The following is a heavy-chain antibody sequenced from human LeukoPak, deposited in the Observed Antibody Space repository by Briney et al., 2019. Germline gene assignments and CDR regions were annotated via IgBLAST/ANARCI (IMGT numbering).Heavy chain of an antibody. Sequence: SETLSLTCAVYGGSFSGYYWSWIRQPPGKGLEWIGEINHSGSTNYNPSLKSRVTMSVDTSKNQFSLKLSSVTAADTAVYYCARGAYSSSWYGGYHYYYYMDVWGKGTTVTISS. D-gene: IGHD6-13*01. J-gene: IGHJ6*03. V-gene: IGHV4-34*01. CDR3: ARGAYSSSWYGGYHYYYYMDV. CDR2: INHSGST. CDR1: GGSFSGYY.